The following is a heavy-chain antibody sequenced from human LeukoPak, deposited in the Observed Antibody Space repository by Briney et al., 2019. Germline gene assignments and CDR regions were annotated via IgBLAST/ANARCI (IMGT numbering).Heavy chain of an antibody. CDR2: ISDDDTTI. D-gene: IGHD6-13*01. CDR3: ARGHGTSWFPFDS. J-gene: IGHJ4*02. Sequence: PGGSLRLSCTGSGFSFSSYQMNWVRQAPGKGLEWVSHISDDDTTIYYADSVKGRLTISRDDAKSSLYLEMKSLRAEDTAIYYCARGHGTSWFPFDSWGQGTPVTASS. V-gene: IGHV3-48*03. CDR1: GFSFSSYQ.